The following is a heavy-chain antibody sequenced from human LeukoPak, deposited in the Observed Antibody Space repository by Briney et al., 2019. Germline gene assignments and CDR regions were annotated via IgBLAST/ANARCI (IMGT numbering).Heavy chain of an antibody. V-gene: IGHV3-30*18. CDR1: GFTFSTYA. CDR3: AKAYCTGGSCYGRYYYGVDV. J-gene: IGHJ6*02. CDR2: MSYDGSTK. D-gene: IGHD2-15*01. Sequence: GGSLRLSCAASGFTFSTYAIHWVRQAPGKGPEWLAVMSYDGSTKYYADSVKGRFTISRHNSKNTMYLQMDSLRPEDTAVFYCAKAYCTGGSCYGRYYYGVDVWGQGTTVTVSS.